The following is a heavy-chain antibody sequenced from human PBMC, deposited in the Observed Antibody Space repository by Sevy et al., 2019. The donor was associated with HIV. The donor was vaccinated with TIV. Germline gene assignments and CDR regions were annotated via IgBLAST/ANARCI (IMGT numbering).Heavy chain of an antibody. CDR1: GFTFSSYW. CDR3: VRERLGGFSYSLDC. V-gene: IGHV3-7*01. CDR2: MKEDGSEK. Sequence: GGSLRLSCAASGFTFSSYWMSWVRQAPGKGLEWVATMKEDGSEKSYVDSVKGRFTISRDNAKNSLYLQMNSLRVDDTALYYCVRERLGGFSYSLDCWGQGTLVTVSS. D-gene: IGHD5-18*01. J-gene: IGHJ4*02.